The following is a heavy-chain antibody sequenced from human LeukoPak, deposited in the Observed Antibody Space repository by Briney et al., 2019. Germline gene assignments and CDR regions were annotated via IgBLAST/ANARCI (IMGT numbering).Heavy chain of an antibody. CDR3: SRQGCTTTSCHTIDS. Sequence: GESLKISCKGSGYSFTNSWIGWVRQMPGKGLELMGIINPADSEIKYSPSFQGQVTISVDKSISTAYLQWSSLKASDTAMYYCSRQGCTTTSCHTIDSWGQGTLVTVSS. CDR1: GYSFTNSW. V-gene: IGHV5-51*01. CDR2: INPADSEI. J-gene: IGHJ4*02. D-gene: IGHD2-2*02.